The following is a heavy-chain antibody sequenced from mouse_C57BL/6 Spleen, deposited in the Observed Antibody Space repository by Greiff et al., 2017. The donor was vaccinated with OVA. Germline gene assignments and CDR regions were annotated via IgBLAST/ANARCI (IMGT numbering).Heavy chain of an antibody. CDR2: IWSGGST. CDR3: ARKGTGTGYYFDY. V-gene: IGHV2-2*01. Sequence: QVQLQQSGPGLVQPSQSLSITCTVSGFSLTSYGVHWVRQSPGKGLEWLGVIWSGGSTDYNAAFISRLSISKDNSKSQVFFKMNSLQADDTAIYYCARKGTGTGYYFDYWGQGTTLTVSS. D-gene: IGHD4-1*01. J-gene: IGHJ2*01. CDR1: GFSLTSYG.